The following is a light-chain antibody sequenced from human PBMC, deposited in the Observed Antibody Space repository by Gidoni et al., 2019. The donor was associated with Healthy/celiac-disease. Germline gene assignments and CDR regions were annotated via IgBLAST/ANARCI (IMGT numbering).Light chain of an antibody. Sequence: ELVFTQSPATLSWSPGESATLSCRASQSVISYLAWHQQKPGQAPRLLIYDASNRATGIPARFSGRGSGTDFTLTISSLEPEDFAVYYCQQRSNWPTTFGQGTKVEIK. CDR3: QQRSNWPTT. CDR2: DAS. J-gene: IGKJ1*01. CDR1: QSVISY. V-gene: IGKV3-11*01.